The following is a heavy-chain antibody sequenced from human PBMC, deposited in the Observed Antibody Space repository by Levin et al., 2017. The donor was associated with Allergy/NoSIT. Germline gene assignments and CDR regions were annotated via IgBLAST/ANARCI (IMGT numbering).Heavy chain of an antibody. CDR1: GGSISSYS. CDR3: AKVRLPWFGELSVNAFDI. D-gene: IGHD3-10*01. CDR2: IYYSGST. V-gene: IGHV4-59*01. J-gene: IGHJ3*02. Sequence: SETLSLTCTVSGGSISSYSWSWIRQPPGKGLECIGYIYYSGSTNYNPSLKSRVSMSVDTSKNQFSLKLSSVTAADTAVYYCAKVRLPWFGELSVNAFDIWGQGTMVTVSS.